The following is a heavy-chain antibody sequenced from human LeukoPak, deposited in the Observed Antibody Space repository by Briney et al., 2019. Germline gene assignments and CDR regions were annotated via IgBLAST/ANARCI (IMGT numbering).Heavy chain of an antibody. D-gene: IGHD6-13*01. Sequence: ASVKASCKASGGTFSSYAISWVRQAPGQGLEWMGGIIPIFGTANYAQKFQGRVTITADEPTSTAYMELSSLRSEDTAVYYCARVVAAAATLDYYYGMDVWGQGTTVTVSS. V-gene: IGHV1-69*13. CDR2: IIPIFGTA. CDR3: ARVVAAAATLDYYYGMDV. J-gene: IGHJ6*02. CDR1: GGTFSSYA.